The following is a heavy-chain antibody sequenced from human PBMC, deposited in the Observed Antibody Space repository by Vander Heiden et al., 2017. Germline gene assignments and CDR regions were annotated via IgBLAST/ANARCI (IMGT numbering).Heavy chain of an antibody. V-gene: IGHV4-34*01. Sequence: QVQLQQWGAGLLKPSETLSLTCAVYRGSFSGYYWSWIRQPPAQGLEWIGEINHSGSTNYKPSLKSRVTISVDTSKNQFSLKLSSVTAADTAVYYCARGVPYSGSYIDYWGQGTLVTVSS. CDR2: INHSGST. D-gene: IGHD1-26*01. CDR3: ARGVPYSGSYIDY. CDR1: RGSFSGYY. J-gene: IGHJ4*02.